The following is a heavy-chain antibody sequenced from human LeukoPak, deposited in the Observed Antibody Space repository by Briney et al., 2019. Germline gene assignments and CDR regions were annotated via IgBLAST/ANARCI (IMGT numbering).Heavy chain of an antibody. CDR2: IRQNGVEK. V-gene: IGHV3-7*01. CDR1: GFSFSNFW. Sequence: GGSLRLSCAASGFSFSNFWMSWVRQAAGKGLEWVASIRQNGVEKHHVDSVKGRFIVSRDNAENSVSLQMNSLRDEDTAMYYCARLLGESTIYDLWGQGTLVTVSS. D-gene: IGHD3-16*01. CDR3: ARLLGESTIYDL. J-gene: IGHJ5*02.